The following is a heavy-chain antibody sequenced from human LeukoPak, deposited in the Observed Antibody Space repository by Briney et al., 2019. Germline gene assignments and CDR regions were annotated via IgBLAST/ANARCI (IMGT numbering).Heavy chain of an antibody. CDR2: IRYDGSNK. CDR3: AKSLKFEDYTNLPFDY. V-gene: IGHV3-30*02. Sequence: GGSLRLSCVASGFTFRSHWMSWVRQAPGKGLEWVAFIRYDGSNKYYADSVKGRFTISRDNSKNTLYLQMNSLRAEDTAVYYCAKSLKFEDYTNLPFDYWGQGTLVTVSS. D-gene: IGHD4-11*01. J-gene: IGHJ4*02. CDR1: GFTFRSHW.